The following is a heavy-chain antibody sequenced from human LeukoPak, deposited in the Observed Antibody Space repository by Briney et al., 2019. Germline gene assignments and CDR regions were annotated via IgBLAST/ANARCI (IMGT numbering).Heavy chain of an antibody. J-gene: IGHJ3*02. CDR3: ARSRGNYYDSSGYSLGAFDI. CDR2: ISAYNGNT. V-gene: IGHV1-18*01. D-gene: IGHD3-22*01. CDR1: GYTFTSYG. Sequence: GASVKASCKASGYTFTSYGISWVRQAPGQRLEWMGWISAYNGNTNYAQKLQGRVTMTTDTSTSTAYMELRSLRSDDTAVYYCARSRGNYYDSSGYSLGAFDIWGQGTMVTVSS.